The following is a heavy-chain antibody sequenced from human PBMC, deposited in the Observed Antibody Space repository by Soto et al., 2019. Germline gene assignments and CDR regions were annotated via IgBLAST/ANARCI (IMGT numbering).Heavy chain of an antibody. CDR2: IGGGGADT. CDR1: RFTFSDFA. J-gene: IGHJ5*01. CDR3: AKDAVPYNGKWDWFDS. Sequence: DVQLLEFGGGLVQPGGSLTLSCAASRFTFSDFAMSWVRQAPGKGLEWVPAIGGGGADTYYADSVKGRFTISRDNSKNTLYLQMNSLRDEDTAVYYCAKDAVPYNGKWDWFDSWGQGTLVTVSS. D-gene: IGHD1-26*01. V-gene: IGHV3-23*01.